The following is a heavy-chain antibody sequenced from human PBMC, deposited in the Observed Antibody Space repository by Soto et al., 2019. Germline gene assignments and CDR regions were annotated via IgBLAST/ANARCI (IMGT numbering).Heavy chain of an antibody. CDR3: TTDPRHPIPMADYDY. D-gene: IGHD3-10*01. CDR2: IKSKTDGGTT. Sequence: EVQLVESGGGLVKPGGSLRLSCAASGFTFSNAWMSWVRQAPGKGLEWVGRIKSKTDGGTTDYAAPVKGRFTISRDESKNTLDLQMNSLKTEDTAVYYCTTDPRHPIPMADYDYWGQGTLVTVSS. V-gene: IGHV3-15*01. J-gene: IGHJ4*02. CDR1: GFTFSNAW.